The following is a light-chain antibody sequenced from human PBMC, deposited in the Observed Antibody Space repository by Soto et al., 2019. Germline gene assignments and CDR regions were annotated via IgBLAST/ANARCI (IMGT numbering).Light chain of an antibody. Sequence: QSALTQPASVSGSPGQSITISCTGTSSDVGGYDYVSWYQQHPGKALKFMIYEVTNRPSGVSHRFSGSKSGNTASLTISGLQAEDEADYYCTSYTSSSTYVFGTGTKVTVL. CDR3: TSYTSSSTYV. CDR2: EVT. J-gene: IGLJ1*01. V-gene: IGLV2-14*01. CDR1: SSDVGGYDY.